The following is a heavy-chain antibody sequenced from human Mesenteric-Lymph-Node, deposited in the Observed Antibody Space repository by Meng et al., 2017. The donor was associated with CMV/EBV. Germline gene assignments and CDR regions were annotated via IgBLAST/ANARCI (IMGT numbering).Heavy chain of an antibody. V-gene: IGHV4-34*01. CDR3: ARGSSYDILTGYFDY. J-gene: IGHJ4*02. Sequence: QGQSHQWGAGLLKPSETLSVTCAVYGGSFSGYYWNWIRQSPEKGLEWIGGINHSGSTTYNPSFTSRIIISVDTSTNQISLNMSSVTAADTAVYYCARGSSYDILTGYFDYWGQGALVTVSS. CDR2: INHSGST. CDR1: GGSFSGYY. D-gene: IGHD3-9*01.